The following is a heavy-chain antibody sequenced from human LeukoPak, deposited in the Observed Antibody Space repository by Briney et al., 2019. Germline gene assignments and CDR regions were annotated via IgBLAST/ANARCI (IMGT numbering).Heavy chain of an antibody. CDR1: GGSFSGYY. CDR3: ARDQEWELLGFDY. Sequence: SETLSLTCAVYGGSFSGYYWSWIRQPPGKGLEWFGEINHSGSTNYNPSLKSRVTISVDTSKNQFSLKLSSVTAADTAVYYCARDQEWELLGFDYWGQGTLVTVSS. D-gene: IGHD1-26*01. CDR2: INHSGST. J-gene: IGHJ4*02. V-gene: IGHV4-34*01.